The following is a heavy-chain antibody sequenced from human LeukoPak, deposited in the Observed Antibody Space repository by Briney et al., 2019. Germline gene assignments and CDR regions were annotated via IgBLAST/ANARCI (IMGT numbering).Heavy chain of an antibody. V-gene: IGHV1-69*04. D-gene: IGHD1-1*01. Sequence: GASVKVSCKASGYTFTSYGISWVRQAPGQGLEWMGRIIPILGIANYAQKFQGRVTITADKSTSTAYMELSSLRSEDTAVYYCASLLRGYRDYFDYWGQGTLVTVSS. J-gene: IGHJ4*02. CDR3: ASLLRGYRDYFDY. CDR2: IIPILGIA. CDR1: GYTFTSYG.